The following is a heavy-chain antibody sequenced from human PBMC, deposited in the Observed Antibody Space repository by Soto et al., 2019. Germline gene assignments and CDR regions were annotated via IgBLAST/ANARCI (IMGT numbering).Heavy chain of an antibody. CDR1: GFTFSSYA. CDR2: ISDDGGNK. CDR3: ASSFAGTPGTGIDY. Sequence: QVQLVESGGGVVQPGRSLRLSCAASGFTFSSYAMHWVRQAPGKGLEWVAVISDDGGNKYYADSVKGRFTISRDNPKNTLYLQMNSLRPEDTAVYYCASSFAGTPGTGIDYWGQGTLVAVSS. J-gene: IGHJ4*02. D-gene: IGHD1-1*01. V-gene: IGHV3-30-3*01.